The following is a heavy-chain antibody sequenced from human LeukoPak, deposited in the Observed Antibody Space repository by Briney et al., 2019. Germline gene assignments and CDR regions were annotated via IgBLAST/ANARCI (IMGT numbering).Heavy chain of an antibody. CDR1: GGSISSYY. J-gene: IGHJ4*02. V-gene: IGHV4-59*08. D-gene: IGHD2-15*01. CDR3: ARAVVWLPFDY. Sequence: PSETLSLTCTVSGGSISSYYWSWIRQPPGKGLEWIGYIYYSGSTNYNPSLKSRVTISVDTSKNQFSLNLGSVTAADTAVYYCARAVVWLPFDYWGQGTLVTVSS. CDR2: IYYSGST.